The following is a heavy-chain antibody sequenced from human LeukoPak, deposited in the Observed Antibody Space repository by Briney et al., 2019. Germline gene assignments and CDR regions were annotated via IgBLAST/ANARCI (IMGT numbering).Heavy chain of an antibody. CDR1: GFTFSSYE. V-gene: IGHV3-48*03. CDR3: ARDPYHTQYGAFDI. CDR2: ISSSGSTI. J-gene: IGHJ3*02. Sequence: GGSLRLSCAASGFTFSSYEMNWVRQAPGKGLEWVSYISSSGSTIYYADSVKGRFTISRDNDRNSLFLEMNNLRVEDTAVYYCARDPYHTQYGAFDIWGQGTMVTVSS. D-gene: IGHD2-2*01.